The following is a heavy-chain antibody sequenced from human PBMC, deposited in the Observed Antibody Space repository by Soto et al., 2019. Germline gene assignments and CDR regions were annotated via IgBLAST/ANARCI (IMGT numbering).Heavy chain of an antibody. CDR1: ELTCIEFA. D-gene: IGHD2-8*01. J-gene: IGHJ3*02. V-gene: IGHV3-23*01. Sequence: GGPKTDSSGAAELTCIEFARSWFRKDPGKGLQWVSGLVGSGGGIQYEDSVRGRFTVSRDNSKNTLYLQMNSLRAEDTAVYYCAKDAIAGNGVWEPFDMWGQGTEVTVSS. CDR2: LVGSGGGI. CDR3: AKDAIAGNGVWEPFDM.